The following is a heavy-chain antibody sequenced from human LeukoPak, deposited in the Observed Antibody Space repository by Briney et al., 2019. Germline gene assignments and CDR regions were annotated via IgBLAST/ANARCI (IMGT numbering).Heavy chain of an antibody. D-gene: IGHD1-26*01. CDR3: ARDTSKWELLYYFDY. J-gene: IGHJ4*02. CDR2: IFYSGST. CDR1: GDSISSPSYY. Sequence: SETLSLTCTVSGDSISSPSYYWGWIRQPPGKGLEWIGSIFYSGSTSYSPSLKSRVTLSVDTAKNQFSLKLRSVTAADTAVYYCARDTSKWELLYYFDYWGPGTLVTVSS. V-gene: IGHV4-39*07.